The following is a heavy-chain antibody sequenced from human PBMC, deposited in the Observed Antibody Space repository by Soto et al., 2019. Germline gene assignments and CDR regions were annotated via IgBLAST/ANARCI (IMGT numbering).Heavy chain of an antibody. CDR2: ITSDGFNT. CDR3: SKSGDGY. V-gene: IGHV3-23*01. CDR1: RFTFSSYA. Sequence: WWSLRLSCAASRFTFSSYAMTWVRQAPGKGLEWVSSITSDGFNTYYADSVKGRFTISRDNSKNTVYLQINSLRAEGTAVYYCSKSGDGYWGQGTLVTVSS. D-gene: IGHD3-10*01. J-gene: IGHJ4*02.